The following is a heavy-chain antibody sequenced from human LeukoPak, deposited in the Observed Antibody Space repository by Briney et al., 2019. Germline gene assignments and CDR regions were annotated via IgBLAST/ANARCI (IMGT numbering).Heavy chain of an antibody. J-gene: IGHJ4*02. CDR2: LSDSGGST. D-gene: IGHD3-22*01. CDR1: GFTFNTYA. V-gene: IGHV3-23*01. Sequence: GGSLRLSCAASGFTFNTYAMSWVRQAPGKGLEGVSALSDSGGSTSYADSVRGRFTISRDNSRNTLYLQMNSLRADDTAVYYCARDKWRENYDSSGYYDYWGQGTLVTVSS. CDR3: ARDKWRENYDSSGYYDY.